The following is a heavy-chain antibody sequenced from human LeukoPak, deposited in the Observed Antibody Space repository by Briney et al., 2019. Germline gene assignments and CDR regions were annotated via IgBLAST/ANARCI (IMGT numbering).Heavy chain of an antibody. Sequence: SETLSLTCAVSGDSISSDYYWAWIRQPPGKGLEGIGRFFHSENTYYNPSLKSRVTISVDTPKNQFSLKLTSVTAADTAVYYCARGNEDYYDSSGYLSWGQGTLVTVSS. D-gene: IGHD3-22*01. CDR1: GDSISSDYY. CDR3: ARGNEDYYDSSGYLS. CDR2: FFHSENT. V-gene: IGHV4-38-2*01. J-gene: IGHJ5*02.